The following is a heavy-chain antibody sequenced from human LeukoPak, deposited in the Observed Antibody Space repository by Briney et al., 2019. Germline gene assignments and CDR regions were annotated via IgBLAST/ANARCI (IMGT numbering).Heavy chain of an antibody. CDR1: GGSISSSSYY. Sequence: SETLSLTCTVPGGSISSSSYYWSWIRQPAGKGLEWIGRIYTSGSTNYNPSLKSRVTMSVDTSKNQFSLKLSSVTAADTAVYYCARVSPAVVRGHYYYYMDVWGKGTTATVSS. V-gene: IGHV4-61*02. CDR2: IYTSGST. CDR3: ARVSPAVVRGHYYYYMDV. J-gene: IGHJ6*03. D-gene: IGHD6-19*01.